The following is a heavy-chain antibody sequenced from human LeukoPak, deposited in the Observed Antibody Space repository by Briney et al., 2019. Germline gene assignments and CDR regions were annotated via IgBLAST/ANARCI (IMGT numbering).Heavy chain of an antibody. CDR1: GFTFSWYW. D-gene: IGHD2-2*01. J-gene: IGHJ4*02. Sequence: GGSLRLSCAASGFTFSWYWMSWVRQAPGKGLEWVANIKPDGSDNYYVDSVKGRFTISRDNAKNSLYLQMNSLRAEDTAVYYCARGRYCSSTSCHYFDYWGQGTLVTVSP. V-gene: IGHV3-7*01. CDR2: IKPDGSDN. CDR3: ARGRYCSSTSCHYFDY.